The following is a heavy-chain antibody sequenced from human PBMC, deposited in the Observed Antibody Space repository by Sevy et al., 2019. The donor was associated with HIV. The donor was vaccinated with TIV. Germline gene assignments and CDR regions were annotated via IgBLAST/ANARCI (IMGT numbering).Heavy chain of an antibody. V-gene: IGHV1-24*01. CDR2: FDPEDGET. D-gene: IGHD3-3*01. CDR1: GYTLTELS. CDR3: ATARLGDFWSSYSFDY. J-gene: IGHJ4*02. Sequence: ASVKVSCKVSGYTLTELSMHWVRQAPGKGLEWMGGFDPEDGETIYPQKFQGRVTMTEDTSTDTAYMELSSLRSEDTAVYYCATARLGDFWSSYSFDYWGQGTLVTVSS.